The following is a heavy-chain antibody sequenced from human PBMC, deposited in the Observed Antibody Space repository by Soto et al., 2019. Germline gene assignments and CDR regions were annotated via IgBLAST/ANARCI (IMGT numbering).Heavy chain of an antibody. CDR3: AREAYYGTGMLAHIRRHYYYYMDV. Sequence: QVQLQESGPGLVKPSQTLSLTCTVSGASISSGGHYWSWIRQHPGKGLEWIGNIYYSGSTSYNPSLKSRVTISVDTSKRQFSLKLSSVTAADTAVYYCAREAYYGTGMLAHIRRHYYYYMDVWGKGTTVTVSS. V-gene: IGHV4-31*03. J-gene: IGHJ6*03. CDR2: IYYSGST. D-gene: IGHD3-10*01. CDR1: GASISSGGHY.